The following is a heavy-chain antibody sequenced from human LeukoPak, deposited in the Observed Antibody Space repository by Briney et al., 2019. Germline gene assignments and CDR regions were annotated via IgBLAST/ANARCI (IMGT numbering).Heavy chain of an antibody. J-gene: IGHJ3*02. V-gene: IGHV4-59*12. CDR1: GGSISSYY. D-gene: IGHD3-10*01. CDR2: IYHSGST. Sequence: SETLSLTCTVSGGSISSYYWSWIRQPPGKGLEWIGYIYHSGSTYYNPSLKSRVTISVDRSKNQFSLKLSSVTAADTAVYYCARAMVRGVGRDAFDIWGQGTMVTVSS. CDR3: ARAMVRGVGRDAFDI.